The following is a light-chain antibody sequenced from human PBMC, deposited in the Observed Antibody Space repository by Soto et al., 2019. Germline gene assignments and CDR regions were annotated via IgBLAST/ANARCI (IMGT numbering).Light chain of an antibody. CDR3: AAWDDSLSGYV. CDR1: SSKIGSNY. Sequence: QSVRTQPPLGSETPGQRVTISCSGSSSKIGSNYVYWYQQRPGTAPKLLIYRNNQRPSGVPDRFSGSKSGTSASLAISGLRSEDEADYYCAAWDDSLSGYVFGTGTKVTVL. V-gene: IGLV1-47*01. J-gene: IGLJ1*01. CDR2: RNN.